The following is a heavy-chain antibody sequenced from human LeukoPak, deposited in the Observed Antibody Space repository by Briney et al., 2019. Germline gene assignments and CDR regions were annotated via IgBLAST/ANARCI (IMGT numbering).Heavy chain of an antibody. Sequence: PGGSLRLSCAASGFTFSSYSMNWVRQAPGKGLEWVSSISSSSSYIYYADSVKGRFTISRDNSKNTLYLQMNSLRAEDTAVYYCARDGYDILGYYYGMDVWGQGTTVTVSS. CDR1: GFTFSSYS. CDR2: ISSSSSYI. D-gene: IGHD3-9*01. CDR3: ARDGYDILGYYYGMDV. V-gene: IGHV3-21*04. J-gene: IGHJ6*02.